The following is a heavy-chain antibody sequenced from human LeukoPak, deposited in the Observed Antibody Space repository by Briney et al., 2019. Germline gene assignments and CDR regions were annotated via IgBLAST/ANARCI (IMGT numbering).Heavy chain of an antibody. V-gene: IGHV1-8*03. CDR3: ARGEYSSGCPDY. CDR2: MNPNSGNT. Sequence: ASVKVSCKASGYTFTSYDINWVRQATGQGLEWMGWMNPNSGNTGYAQKFQGRVTITRNTSISTAYMELSSLRSEDTAVYYCARGEYSSGCPDYWGQGTLVTVSS. CDR1: GYTFTSYD. J-gene: IGHJ4*02. D-gene: IGHD6-19*01.